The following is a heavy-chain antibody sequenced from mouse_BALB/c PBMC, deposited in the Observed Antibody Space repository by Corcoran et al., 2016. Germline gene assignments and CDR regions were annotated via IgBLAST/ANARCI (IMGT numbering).Heavy chain of an antibody. CDR2: INTHSGVP. CDR1: GYTFTTAG. Sequence: QIQLVQSGPELKKPGETVRISCKASGYTFTTAGMQWVQKMPGKGLKWIGWINTHSGVPKYAEDFKGRFAFSLETSASTAYLQISNLKNEDTATYFCARSQDGYSWFAYWGQGTLVTVSA. V-gene: IGHV9-4*02. D-gene: IGHD2-3*01. J-gene: IGHJ3*01. CDR3: ARSQDGYSWFAY.